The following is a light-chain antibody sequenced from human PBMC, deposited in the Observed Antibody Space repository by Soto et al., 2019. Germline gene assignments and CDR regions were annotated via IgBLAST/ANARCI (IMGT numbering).Light chain of an antibody. V-gene: IGKV3D-15*01. J-gene: IGKJ4*01. CDR3: QQYDDWLRLT. CDR2: GAS. CDR1: QSVSSSY. Sequence: VWTQSPGTLALSPGERATLSCRASQSVSSSYLAWYQQKPGQAPRLLIFGASYRATGIPARFSGSGSGTEFNLTISSLQSEDFAVYFCQQYDDWLRLTFGGGTKVDIK.